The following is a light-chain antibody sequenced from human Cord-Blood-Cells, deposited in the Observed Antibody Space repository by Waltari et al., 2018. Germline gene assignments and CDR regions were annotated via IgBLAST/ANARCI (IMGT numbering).Light chain of an antibody. J-gene: IGLJ1*01. Sequence: QPVLTQPPSASASLGASVTLTCTLSSGHRNYKLDWYQQRPGTGPRFVMRVGTGGIVGSKGDGIPDRFSVLGSGLNRYLTIKNIQEEDESDYHCGADHGSGSNFVYVFGTGTKVTVL. CDR2: VGTGGIVG. CDR3: GADHGSGSNFVYV. CDR1: SGHRNYK. V-gene: IGLV9-49*01.